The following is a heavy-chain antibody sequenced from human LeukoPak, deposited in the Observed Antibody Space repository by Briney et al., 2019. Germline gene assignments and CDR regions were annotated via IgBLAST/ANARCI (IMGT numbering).Heavy chain of an antibody. CDR1: GFTLSDYW. CDR3: ARCFWGSSYYGMDV. D-gene: IGHD7-27*01. CDR2: INSDESST. J-gene: IGHJ6*04. V-gene: IGHV3-74*01. Sequence: GGSLRLSCAASGFTLSDYWMRWVRQAPGKGLVWVSRINSDESSTTYADSVKGRFTISRDNAKNTLYLQVNSLRPEDTAVYYCARCFWGSSYYGMDVWGKGTTVTVSS.